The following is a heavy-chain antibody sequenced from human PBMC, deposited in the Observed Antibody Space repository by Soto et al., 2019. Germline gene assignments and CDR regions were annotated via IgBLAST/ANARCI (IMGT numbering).Heavy chain of an antibody. D-gene: IGHD3-3*01. V-gene: IGHV4-59*08. CDR1: GGSISSYC. CDR3: ARLHYDFWSGYEPADYYYYYMDV. J-gene: IGHJ6*03. Sequence: SETLSLTCTVSGGSISSYCWSWIRQPPGKGLEWIGYIYYSGSTNYNPSLKSRVTISVDTSKNQFSLKLSSVTAADTAVYYCARLHYDFWSGYEPADYYYYYMDVWGKGTTVTV. CDR2: IYYSGST.